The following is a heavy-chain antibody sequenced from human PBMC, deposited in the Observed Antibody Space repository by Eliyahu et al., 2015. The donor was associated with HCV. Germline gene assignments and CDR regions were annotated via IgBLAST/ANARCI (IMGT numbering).Heavy chain of an antibody. CDR2: ISWSSGTI. J-gene: IGHJ4*02. V-gene: IGHV3-9*01. Sequence: EVQLVESGGGLVQPGRSLRLSCAASGFTFDDYAMHWVRQAPGKGLEWVSGISWSSGTIDYADSVKGRFTISRDNTKNSLYLQMNSLRAEDTALYYCAKGHRSYSDIFDYWGQGTLVTVSS. D-gene: IGHD1-26*01. CDR1: GFTFDDYA. CDR3: AKGHRSYSDIFDY.